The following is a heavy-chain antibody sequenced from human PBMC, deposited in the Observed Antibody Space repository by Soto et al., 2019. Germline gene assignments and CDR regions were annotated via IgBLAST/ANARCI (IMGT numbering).Heavy chain of an antibody. Sequence: SETLSLTCTVSGGSISSYYWSWIRQPPGKGLEWIGYIYYSGSTNYNPSLKSRVTISVDTSKNQFSLKLSSVTAADTAVYYCARGGPFDYHDSSGYHGYNWFDPWGQGTLVTVSS. V-gene: IGHV4-59*08. CDR2: IYYSGST. D-gene: IGHD3-22*01. J-gene: IGHJ5*02. CDR1: GGSISSYY. CDR3: ARGGPFDYHDSSGYHGYNWFDP.